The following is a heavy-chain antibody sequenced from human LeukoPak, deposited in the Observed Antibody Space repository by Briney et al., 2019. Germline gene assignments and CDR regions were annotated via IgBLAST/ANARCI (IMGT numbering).Heavy chain of an antibody. Sequence: GGSLRLSCAASGFNFGSYAMHWVRQAPGKGLEWVAFIRYDGSNKYYADSVKGRFTISRDNSKNTLYLQMNSLRAEDTAVYYCAKGPVVPAATTHFDYWGQGTLVTVSS. J-gene: IGHJ4*02. CDR3: AKGPVVPAATTHFDY. CDR1: GFNFGSYA. V-gene: IGHV3-30*02. D-gene: IGHD2-2*01. CDR2: IRYDGSNK.